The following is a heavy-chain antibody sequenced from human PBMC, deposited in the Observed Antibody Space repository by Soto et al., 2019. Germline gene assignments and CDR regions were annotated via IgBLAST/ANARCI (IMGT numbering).Heavy chain of an antibody. CDR2: IYPGDSDT. CDR3: ARQATPGLFDY. CDR1: GSSFTTYW. J-gene: IGHJ4*02. Sequence: PGASLKTSWKGCGSSFTTYWMAWGRQMPGKGLEWMGNIYPGDSDTRYSPSFQGQVTISADKSTSTAYLQWGRLRASDTAIYYCARQATPGLFDYWGQGALVTVYS. V-gene: IGHV5-51*01.